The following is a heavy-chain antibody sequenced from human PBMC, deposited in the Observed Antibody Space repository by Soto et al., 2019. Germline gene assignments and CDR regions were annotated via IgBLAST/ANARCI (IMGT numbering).Heavy chain of an antibody. CDR3: ARGPDYYDSSGYYYR. J-gene: IGHJ5*02. V-gene: IGHV1-69*13. CDR2: IIPIFGTA. Sequence: SVKVSCKASGGTFSSYAISWVRQAPGQGLEWMGGIIPIFGTANYAQKFQGRVTITADESTSTAYMELGSLRSEDTAVYYCARGPDYYDSSGYYYRWGQGTLVTVSS. D-gene: IGHD3-22*01. CDR1: GGTFSSYA.